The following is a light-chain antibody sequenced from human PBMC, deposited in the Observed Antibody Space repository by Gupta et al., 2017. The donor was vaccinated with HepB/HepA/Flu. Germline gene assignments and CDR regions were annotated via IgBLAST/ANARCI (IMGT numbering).Light chain of an antibody. CDR3: QVWDNTGDRPVI. V-gene: IGLV3-21*02. CDR1: NTGERS. Sequence: SYVLTQPPSVSLAPGQTARITCGGTNTGERSVHCYQHMSGQAPVLVVYDDRERPSGIPAGFSGSNSGNTATLTISGVEVGDEAEYYCQVWDNTGDRPVIFGGGTKLTVL. J-gene: IGLJ2*01. CDR2: DDR.